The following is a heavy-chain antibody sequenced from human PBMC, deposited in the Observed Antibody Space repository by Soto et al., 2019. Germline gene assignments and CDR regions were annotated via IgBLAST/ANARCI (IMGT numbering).Heavy chain of an antibody. Sequence: QITLKESGPTLVKPTQPLTLTCTFSGFSLSTSGVGVGWIRQPPGKALEWLALIYWDDDKRYSPSLKSRLTITRDTSKNQMVLNMTNIDPVDTATYYCACKPPLRSSWSLFDYWGQGTLVTVPS. D-gene: IGHD6-13*01. CDR3: ACKPPLRSSWSLFDY. CDR2: IYWDDDK. V-gene: IGHV2-5*02. CDR1: GFSLSTSGVG. J-gene: IGHJ4*02.